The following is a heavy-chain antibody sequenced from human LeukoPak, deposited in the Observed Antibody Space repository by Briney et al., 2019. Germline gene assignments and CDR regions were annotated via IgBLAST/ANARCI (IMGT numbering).Heavy chain of an antibody. V-gene: IGHV4-4*02. Sequence: SESLSLTCAVSGGSISSSNWWSWVRQPPGKGLEGIGEIYHSGSTNYNPSLKRRVTISVDKSKNQFSLKLSSVTAADTAVYYCARDRGYYDSSGYYRVIDYWGQRTLVTVSS. CDR1: GGSISSSNW. D-gene: IGHD3-22*01. CDR2: IYHSGST. J-gene: IGHJ4*02. CDR3: ARDRGYYDSSGYYRVIDY.